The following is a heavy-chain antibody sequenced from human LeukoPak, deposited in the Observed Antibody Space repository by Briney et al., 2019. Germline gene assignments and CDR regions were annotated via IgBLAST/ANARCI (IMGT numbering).Heavy chain of an antibody. CDR1: GYTFTGYF. D-gene: IGHD6-19*01. J-gene: IGHJ5*02. V-gene: IGHV1-2*02. Sequence: ASVKVSCXAFGYTFTGYFIHWVRLAPGQGLEWMGWITPNWGGINYAQKFQGRVTMTRDTSINTAYMELNRLTSDDTAVYFCVRDWEYSSGKGVPFDPWGQGTLVTVSS. CDR3: VRDWEYSSGKGVPFDP. CDR2: ITPNWGGI.